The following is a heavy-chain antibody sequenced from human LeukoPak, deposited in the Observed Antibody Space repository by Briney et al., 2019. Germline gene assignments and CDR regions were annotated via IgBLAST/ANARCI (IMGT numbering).Heavy chain of an antibody. CDR2: FSYSGGT. Sequence: SETLSLTCTVSGGSISSYYWSWIRQPPGKGLEWIGYFSYSGGTNYNPSLKSRVTISVDTSKNQFSLKLSSVTAADTAVYYCARAGYSYGPDYWGQGTLVTVSS. V-gene: IGHV4-59*01. D-gene: IGHD5-18*01. CDR3: ARAGYSYGPDY. J-gene: IGHJ4*02. CDR1: GGSISSYY.